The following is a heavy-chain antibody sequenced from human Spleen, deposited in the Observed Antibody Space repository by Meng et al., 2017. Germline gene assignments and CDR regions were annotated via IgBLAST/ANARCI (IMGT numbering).Heavy chain of an antibody. V-gene: IGHV1-69*08. CDR1: GDTFNTYT. Sequence: QVQLVQSGAEVRKPGSSVKVSCRASGDTFNTYTISWVRQAPGQGLEWMGRIIPIVGITSYAQKLQGRVTITADKSTSTVYMELSSLRSEDTAVYYCAREKSPGHFDYWGQGTLVTVSS. CDR2: IIPIVGIT. J-gene: IGHJ4*02. CDR3: AREKSPGHFDY.